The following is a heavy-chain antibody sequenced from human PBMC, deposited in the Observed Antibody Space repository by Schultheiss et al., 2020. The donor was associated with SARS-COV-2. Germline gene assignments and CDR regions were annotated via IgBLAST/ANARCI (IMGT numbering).Heavy chain of an antibody. CDR3: ARGTKLAAAGTVLDY. CDR2: IYYSGST. D-gene: IGHD6-13*01. CDR1: GGSISSSSYY. Sequence: SETLSLTCTVSGGSISSSSYYWGWIRQPPGKGLEWIGSIYYSGSTYYNPSLKSRVTISVDTSKNQFSLKLSSVTAADTAVYYCARGTKLAAAGTVLDYWGQGTLVTVSS. J-gene: IGHJ4*02. V-gene: IGHV4-39*01.